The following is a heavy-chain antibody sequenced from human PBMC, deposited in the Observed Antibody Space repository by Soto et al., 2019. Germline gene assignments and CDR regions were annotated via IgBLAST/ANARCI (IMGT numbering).Heavy chain of an antibody. CDR1: GYTFTSYG. D-gene: IGHD2-8*01. J-gene: IGHJ4*02. CDR3: ARMCHAGYCTRKSCASMAAAPRLEY. CDR2: ISAYNGNT. Sequence: ASVKVSCKASGYTFTSYGISWVRQAPGQGLEWMGWISAYNGNTNYAQKLQGRVTMTTDTSTSTAYTELRSLRSDDTAVYYCARMCHAGYCTRKSCASMAAAPRLEYWGQGNLITV. V-gene: IGHV1-18*01.